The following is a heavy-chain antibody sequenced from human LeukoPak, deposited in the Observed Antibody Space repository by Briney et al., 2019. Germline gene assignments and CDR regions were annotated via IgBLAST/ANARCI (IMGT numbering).Heavy chain of an antibody. D-gene: IGHD3-22*01. Sequence: GGSLRLSCAASGFTFDDYGMTWVRQAPGKGLEWDSGINWNGGSTGYADSVKGRFTISRDNAKNSLYLQMNSLRAEDTALYYCSRLLSGYYYDYWGQRTLVTVSS. V-gene: IGHV3-20*04. CDR3: SRLLSGYYYDY. CDR1: GFTFDDYG. J-gene: IGHJ4*02. CDR2: INWNGGST.